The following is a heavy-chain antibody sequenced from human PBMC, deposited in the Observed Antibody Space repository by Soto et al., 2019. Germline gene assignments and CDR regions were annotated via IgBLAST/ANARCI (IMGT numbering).Heavy chain of an antibody. Sequence: GESLKISCKGSGYSFTSYWIGWVRQMPGKGLEWMGIIYPGDSDTRYSPSFQGQVTISADKSISTAYLQWSSLKASDTAMYYCARQAARPLYYYGMDVWGQGTTVTVSS. CDR2: IYPGDSDT. CDR1: GYSFTSYW. CDR3: ARQAARPLYYYGMDV. J-gene: IGHJ6*02. V-gene: IGHV5-51*01. D-gene: IGHD6-6*01.